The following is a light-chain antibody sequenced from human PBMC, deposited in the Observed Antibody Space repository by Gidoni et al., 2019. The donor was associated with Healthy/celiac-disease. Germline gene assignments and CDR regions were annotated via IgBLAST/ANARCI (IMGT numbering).Light chain of an antibody. CDR3: QQSYSTLT. Sequence: DIQMTQSPSSLSASVGDRVTITCRASQSISSYLNWYQQKPGKAPKLLIYAASSLPSGVPSRFSGIGSGTDFTLTISSLQPEDFATYYCQQSYSTLTFGPGTKVDIK. CDR1: QSISSY. CDR2: AAS. V-gene: IGKV1-39*01. J-gene: IGKJ3*01.